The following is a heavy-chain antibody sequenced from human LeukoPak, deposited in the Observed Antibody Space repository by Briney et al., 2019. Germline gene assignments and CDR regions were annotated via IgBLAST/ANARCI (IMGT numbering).Heavy chain of an antibody. CDR3: ARYCSSTSCCLDY. D-gene: IGHD2-2*01. J-gene: IGHJ4*02. CDR1: GFTFSSSG. V-gene: IGHV3-7*01. CDR2: IKQDGSEK. Sequence: PGRSLRLSCAASGFTFSSSGMHWVRQAPGKGLEWVANIKQDGSEKYYVDSVKGRFTISRDNAKNSLYLQMNSLRAEDTAVYYCARYCSSTSCCLDYWGQGTLVTLSS.